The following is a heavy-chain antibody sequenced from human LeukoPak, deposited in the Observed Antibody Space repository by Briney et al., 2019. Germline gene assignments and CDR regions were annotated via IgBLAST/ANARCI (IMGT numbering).Heavy chain of an antibody. Sequence: GGSLRLSCAASGFTFSTYAVNWVRQAPGKGLEWVSVISGSGRSTFYADSVKGRFTISRDDSKKMLFLQMNSLRAEDTAIYYCAKEGGPASYYYYMDVWGKGSTVTVSS. CDR3: AKEGGPASYYYYMDV. CDR1: GFTFSTYA. J-gene: IGHJ6*03. CDR2: ISGSGRST. D-gene: IGHD2-2*01. V-gene: IGHV3-23*01.